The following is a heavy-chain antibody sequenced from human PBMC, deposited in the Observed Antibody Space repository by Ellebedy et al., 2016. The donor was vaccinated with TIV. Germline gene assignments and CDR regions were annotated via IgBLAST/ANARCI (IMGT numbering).Heavy chain of an antibody. CDR3: ARVKGGSGYTELPIDY. CDR2: ITGSGDVT. V-gene: IGHV3-23*01. Sequence: PGGSLRLSCAASGFTFGSYAMNWVRQAPGKGLEWVSDITGSGDVTYYADSVKGRFTISRDNSRNTLYLQMSSLGAEDTALYYCARVKGGSGYTELPIDYWGQGTLVTVSS. D-gene: IGHD5-12*01. J-gene: IGHJ4*02. CDR1: GFTFGSYA.